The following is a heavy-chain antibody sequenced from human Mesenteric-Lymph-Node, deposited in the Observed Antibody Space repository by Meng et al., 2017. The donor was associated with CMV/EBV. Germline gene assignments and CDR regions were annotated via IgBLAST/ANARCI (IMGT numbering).Heavy chain of an antibody. Sequence: VHLLPGGAGLLMPSGPLPPTFAVYGGSFSGYYWSWIRQPPGKGLEWIGEINHSGSTNYNPSLKSRVTISVDTSKNQFSLKLSSVTAADTAVYYCARHQRWLKSEGGFNYWGQGTLVTVSS. V-gene: IGHV4-34*01. J-gene: IGHJ4*02. CDR1: GGSFSGYY. CDR3: ARHQRWLKSEGGFNY. D-gene: IGHD4-23*01. CDR2: INHSGST.